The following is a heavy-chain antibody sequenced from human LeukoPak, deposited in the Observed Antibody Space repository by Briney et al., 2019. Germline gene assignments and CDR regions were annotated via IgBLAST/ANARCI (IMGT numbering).Heavy chain of an antibody. V-gene: IGHV3-7*04. CDR2: IHPEGNEK. Sequence: GGSLRLSCAVSGFSFSNFWMSWVRQAPGRGLEWVANIHPEGNEKYHVESVKGRFTISRDNTKKLLFLQMNGLRAEDTAVYYCARGDDSSGDHWGQGTLVTVSS. D-gene: IGHD1-1*01. CDR1: GFSFSNFW. J-gene: IGHJ4*02. CDR3: ARGDDSSGDH.